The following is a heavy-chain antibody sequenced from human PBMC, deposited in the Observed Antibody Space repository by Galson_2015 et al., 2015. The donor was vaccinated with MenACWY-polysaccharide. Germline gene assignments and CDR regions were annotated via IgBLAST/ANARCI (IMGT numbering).Heavy chain of an antibody. CDR2: ISSSGGST. CDR3: AKVDGPGDFYGLDH. CDR1: GFSFGSSA. Sequence: SLRLSCAASGFSFGSSAMTWVRQAPGTGLEWVSLISSSGGSTYYAESVTGRFTISRDNFKNTSFLQMNSLRAGDTAIYYCAKVDGPGDFYGLDHWGQGTPVLVSS. D-gene: IGHD3-10*01. V-gene: IGHV3-23*01. J-gene: IGHJ4*02.